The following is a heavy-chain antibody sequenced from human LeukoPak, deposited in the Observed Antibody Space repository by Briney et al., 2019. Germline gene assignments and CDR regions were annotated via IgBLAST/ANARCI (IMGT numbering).Heavy chain of an antibody. CDR1: GGSISSGGYY. CDR2: IYYSGST. D-gene: IGHD4-17*01. J-gene: IGHJ4*02. CDR3: AREDYGDFKFDY. Sequence: SETLSLTCTVSGGSISSGGYYWSWIRQHPGKGLEWIGYIYYSGSTYHNPSLKSRVTISVDTSKNQFSLKLSSVTAADTAVYYCAREDYGDFKFDYWGQGTLVTVSS. V-gene: IGHV4-31*03.